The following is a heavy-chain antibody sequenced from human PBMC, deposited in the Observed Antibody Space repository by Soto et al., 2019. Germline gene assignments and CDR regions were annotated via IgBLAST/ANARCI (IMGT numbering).Heavy chain of an antibody. CDR3: SSSTRRENWFDP. D-gene: IGHD2-2*01. J-gene: IGHJ5*02. CDR1: GGSVSSGSYY. Sequence: SETLSLTCTVSGGSVSSGSYYWSWIRQPPGKGLEWIGYIYYSGSTNYNPSLKSRVTISVDTSKNQFSLKLSSVTAADTAVYYCSSSTRRENWFDPWGQGTLVTVSS. CDR2: IYYSGST. V-gene: IGHV4-61*01.